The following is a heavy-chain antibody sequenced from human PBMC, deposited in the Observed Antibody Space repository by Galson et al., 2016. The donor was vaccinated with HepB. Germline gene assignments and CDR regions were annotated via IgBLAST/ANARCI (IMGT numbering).Heavy chain of an antibody. V-gene: IGHV1-69*04. J-gene: IGHJ6*02. D-gene: IGHD2/OR15-2a*01. CDR3: ARDAVAVDSTVPVYYYGMDV. Sequence: SVKVSCKASGGTFSSYAFSWVRQAPGQGLEWMGRSVPILGMANYAQKFQGRVTITADKSTRTAYMELRSLRSEDTATYHCARDAVAVDSTVPVYYYGMDVWGQGITVPVSS. CDR1: GGTFSSYA. CDR2: SVPILGMA.